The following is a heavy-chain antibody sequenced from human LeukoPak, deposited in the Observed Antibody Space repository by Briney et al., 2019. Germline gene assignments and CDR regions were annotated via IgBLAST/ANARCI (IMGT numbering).Heavy chain of an antibody. Sequence: ASVKVSYKASGYTFTSYGISWVRQAPGQGIEWMGWISAYNGNTNYAQKLQGRVTMTTDTSTSTAYMELRSLRSDDTAVYYCARGARISSSWYSSVWGQGTLITVS. CDR1: GYTFTSYG. D-gene: IGHD2-2*01. CDR2: ISAYNGNT. V-gene: IGHV1-18*01. CDR3: ARGARISSSWYSSV. J-gene: IGHJ4*02.